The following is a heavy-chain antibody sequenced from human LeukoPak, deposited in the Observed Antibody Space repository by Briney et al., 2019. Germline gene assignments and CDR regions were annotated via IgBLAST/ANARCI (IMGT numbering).Heavy chain of an antibody. CDR3: AREVSYYYNSSGFFDY. CDR1: GFTFSSYG. Sequence: GGSLRLSCAASGFTFSSYGMHWVRQAPGKGLEWVAFIRYDGSNKYYADSVKGRFTISRDNAKNSLSLQMNSLRAEDTAVYYCAREVSYYYNSSGFFDYWGQGTLVTVSS. CDR2: IRYDGSNK. D-gene: IGHD3-22*01. V-gene: IGHV3-30*02. J-gene: IGHJ4*02.